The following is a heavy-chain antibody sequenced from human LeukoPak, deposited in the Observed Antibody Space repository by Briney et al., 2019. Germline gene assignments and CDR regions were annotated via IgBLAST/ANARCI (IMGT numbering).Heavy chain of an antibody. D-gene: IGHD6-19*01. Sequence: SVKVSCKASGGTFSRYAISWVRQAPRQGLEWVGGIIPMFGIANYAQKFQGRVTITADESTSTAYMELSSLRSEDTAVYYCARDRPYTGGWRGFDYWGQGTLVTVSS. CDR3: ARDRPYTGGWRGFDY. CDR2: IIPMFGIA. CDR1: GGTFSRYA. J-gene: IGHJ4*02. V-gene: IGHV1-69*13.